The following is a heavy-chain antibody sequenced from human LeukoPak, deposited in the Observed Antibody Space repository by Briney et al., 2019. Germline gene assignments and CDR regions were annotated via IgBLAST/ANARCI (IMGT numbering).Heavy chain of an antibody. CDR3: ARGGDYGDLRYFDY. CDR2: IYYSGST. Sequence: SETLSLTCTVSGGSISSYYWSWIRQPPGKGLECIGYIYYSGSTNYNPSLKSRVTFSVDTSKNQFSLKLNSVTAADTAVYYCARGGDYGDLRYFDYWGQGTLVTVSS. V-gene: IGHV4-59*01. D-gene: IGHD4-17*01. J-gene: IGHJ4*02. CDR1: GGSISSYY.